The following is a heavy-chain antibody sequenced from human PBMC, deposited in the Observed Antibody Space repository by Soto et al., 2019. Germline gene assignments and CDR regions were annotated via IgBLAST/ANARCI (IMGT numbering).Heavy chain of an antibody. CDR3: SRAWALSSDYYDSSGSYIPPPSYYYGRDV. D-gene: IGHD3-22*01. CDR1: GYTFTSYG. J-gene: IGHJ6*02. Sequence: ASVKVSCKASGYTFTSYGISWVRQAPGQGLEWMGWISAYNGNTNYAQKLQGRVTMTTDTSTSTAYMELRSLSSDDTAVYYCSRAWALSSDYYDSSGSYIPPPSYYYGRDVWG. V-gene: IGHV1-18*01. CDR2: ISAYNGNT.